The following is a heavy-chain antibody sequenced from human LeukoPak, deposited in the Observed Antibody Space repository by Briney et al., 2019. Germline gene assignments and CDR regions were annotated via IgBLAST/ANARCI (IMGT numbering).Heavy chain of an antibody. D-gene: IGHD5-12*01. J-gene: IGHJ4*02. CDR2: IWYDGSNK. Sequence: GGSLRLSCAASGFTFSSYGMHWVRQAPGKGLEWVADIWYDGSNKYYADSVKGRFTISRDNSKNTLYLQMNSLRAEDTAVYCCVRRGRVATTRGYFDYWGQGTLVTVSS. CDR1: GFTFSSYG. CDR3: VRRGRVATTRGYFDY. V-gene: IGHV3-33*01.